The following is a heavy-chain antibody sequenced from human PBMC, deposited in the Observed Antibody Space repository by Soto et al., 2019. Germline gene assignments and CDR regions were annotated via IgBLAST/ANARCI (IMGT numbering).Heavy chain of an antibody. D-gene: IGHD3-3*02. J-gene: IGHJ4*02. CDR3: ARAHHFWGGRKKAIDS. V-gene: IGHV4-34*01. CDR1: GGSFRGFY. Sequence: QVQLQQWGAGLLKPSETLSLTCAVSGGSFRGFYWTWIRQSPGKGLEWLGDINHVGITNYNPSLKSRFSITVDTSTSQFSLDLSSVTAADTAVYYCARAHHFWGGRKKAIDSWGQGTLVTVSS. CDR2: INHVGIT.